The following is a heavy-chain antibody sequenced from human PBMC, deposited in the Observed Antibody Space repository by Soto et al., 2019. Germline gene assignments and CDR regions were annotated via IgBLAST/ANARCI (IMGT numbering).Heavy chain of an antibody. V-gene: IGHV3-33*01. CDR1: GFTFSSYG. D-gene: IGHD3-3*01. Sequence: QVQLVESGGGVVQPGRSLRLSCAASGFTFSSYGMHWVRQAPGKGLEWVAVIWYDGSNKYYADSVKGRFTISRDICKNTLYLQMNSLGAEAMAVYYCAGGVWSGYFFGVGVGPDYGGQGTVVT. J-gene: IGHJ4*02. CDR3: AGGVWSGYFFGVGVGPDY. CDR2: IWYDGSNK.